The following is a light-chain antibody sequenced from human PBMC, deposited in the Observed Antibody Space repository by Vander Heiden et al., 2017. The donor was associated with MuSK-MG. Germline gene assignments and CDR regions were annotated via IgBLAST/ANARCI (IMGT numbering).Light chain of an antibody. CDR2: NAS. J-gene: IGKJ1*01. V-gene: IGKV3-20*01. CDR1: QSVNSNY. CDR3: QQYGNSQT. Sequence: EIVLTQSPGTLSLSPGERATLSCRASQSVNSNYLAWYQQKPGQAPRLLIYNASSRATGIPDRFSGSGSGTDFTLTISRLEPEDFAVYYWQQYGNSQTFGQGTKVEIK.